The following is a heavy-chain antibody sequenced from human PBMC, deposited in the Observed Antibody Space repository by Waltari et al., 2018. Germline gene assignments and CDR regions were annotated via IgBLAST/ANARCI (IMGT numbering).Heavy chain of an antibody. V-gene: IGHV3-49*04. Sequence: EVQLVESGGGLVQPGRSLRLSCTASGFTFGDYAMNWVRQAPGKGLEWVGFIRSKTNGGTREYAASVKGRFTISRDDSRSIAYLQMNSLKIEDTAVYYCSRAPDGNGGNSGWNFDLWGRGTLVTVSS. J-gene: IGHJ2*01. CDR2: IRSKTNGGTR. CDR3: SRAPDGNGGNSGWNFDL. CDR1: GFTFGDYA. D-gene: IGHD2-21*02.